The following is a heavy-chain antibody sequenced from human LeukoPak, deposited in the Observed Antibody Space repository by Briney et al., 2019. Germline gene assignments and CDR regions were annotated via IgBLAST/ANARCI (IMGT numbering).Heavy chain of an antibody. J-gene: IGHJ4*02. CDR2: ISAYNGNT. CDR1: GYTFNSYG. CDR3: ARVYRGYDFLNYFDY. D-gene: IGHD3-9*01. V-gene: IGHV1-18*01. Sequence: GSSVKVSCEASGYTFNSYGISWVRQAPGQGLEWMGWISAYNGNTNYAQKLQGRVTMTTDTSTSTAYMELRSLRSDDTAVYYCARVYRGYDFLNYFDYWGQGTLVTVSS.